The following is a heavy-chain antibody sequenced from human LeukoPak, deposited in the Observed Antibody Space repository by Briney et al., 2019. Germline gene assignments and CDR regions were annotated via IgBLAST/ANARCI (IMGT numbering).Heavy chain of an antibody. V-gene: IGHV4-59*08. CDR3: ARHMMVGRPAFGY. D-gene: IGHD1-1*01. Sequence: SETLSLTCTVSGGSISSYYWSWIRQPAWKGLEWIGYVYYSGSTNYNPSLKSRVTISVDTSKNQFSLKLSSVTAADTAVYYCARHMMVGRPAFGYWGQGTLVTVSS. CDR2: VYYSGST. J-gene: IGHJ4*02. CDR1: GGSISSYY.